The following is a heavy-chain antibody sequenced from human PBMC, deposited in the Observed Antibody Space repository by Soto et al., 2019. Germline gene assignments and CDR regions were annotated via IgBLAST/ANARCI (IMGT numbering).Heavy chain of an antibody. CDR1: GCSISSGGYY. J-gene: IGHJ4*02. D-gene: IGHD6-25*01. CDR3: ARFGQRVVFDY. CDR2: IYYSGST. Sequence: QVHLQESGPGLVKPSQTLSLTCTVSGCSISSGGYYWSWIRQHPGKGLEWIGYIYYSGSTYYNPSLKSRVTISVDTSKHQFSLKLSSVTAADTAVYYCARFGQRVVFDYWGQGTLVTVSS. V-gene: IGHV4-31*03.